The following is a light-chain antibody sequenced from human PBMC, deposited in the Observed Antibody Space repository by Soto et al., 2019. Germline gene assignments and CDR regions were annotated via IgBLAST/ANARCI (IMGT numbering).Light chain of an antibody. CDR1: QTISSY. J-gene: IGKJ2*01. CDR3: QQSHSIPYT. V-gene: IGKV1-39*01. Sequence: DIQMTQSPSSLSASVGDRVTITCRASQTISSYLNWYQQKPGKAPKLLIYAASSLQSGVPSRFSGSRSGTDFTLTISSLQPEDCATYYCQQSHSIPYTFGQGTKLEIK. CDR2: AAS.